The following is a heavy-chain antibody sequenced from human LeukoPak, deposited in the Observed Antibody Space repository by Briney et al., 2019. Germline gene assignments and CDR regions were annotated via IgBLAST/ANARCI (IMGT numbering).Heavy chain of an antibody. CDR2: INSNSSYI. CDR3: ARDLDGSGSYYTY. D-gene: IGHD3-10*01. Sequence: GGSLRLSCAASGFTFSSYSMNWVSHAPGKGLEWVSSINSNSSYIYYADSVKGRFTISRDNAKNSLYLQMNSLRAEDTAVYYCARDLDGSGSYYTYWGQGTLVTVSS. J-gene: IGHJ4*02. CDR1: GFTFSSYS. V-gene: IGHV3-21*01.